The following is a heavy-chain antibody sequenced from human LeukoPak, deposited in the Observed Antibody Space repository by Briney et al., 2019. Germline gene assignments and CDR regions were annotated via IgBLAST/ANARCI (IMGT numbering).Heavy chain of an antibody. D-gene: IGHD2-15*01. J-gene: IGHJ4*02. CDR1: GGSFSGYY. V-gene: IGHV4-34*01. CDR2: INHSGST. Sequence: SETLSLTCAVYGGSFSGYYWSWIRQPPGKGLEWIGEINHSGSTNYNPSLKSRITISVDTSKNQFSLKLSSVTADTAVYYCARNSCPSGSCYDNRGYFDYWGQGTLVTVSS. CDR3: ARNSCPSGSCYDNRGYFDY.